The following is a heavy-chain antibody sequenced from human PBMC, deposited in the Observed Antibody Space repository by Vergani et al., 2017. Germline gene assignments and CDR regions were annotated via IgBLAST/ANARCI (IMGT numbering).Heavy chain of an antibody. CDR3: ARGSEKDGYNWAFDY. Sequence: QVQLQQWGAGMLKASETLSLTCAVSGYSISGGYYWSWIRQSPGKGLEWIGEINHTGSTNYNPSLKSRVTMSVDTSKNQFSLKVTSVTAADTAVYYCARGSEKDGYNWAFDYWGQGTLVTVSS. CDR2: INHTGST. J-gene: IGHJ4*02. V-gene: IGHV4-34*02. CDR1: GYSISGGYY. D-gene: IGHD5-24*01.